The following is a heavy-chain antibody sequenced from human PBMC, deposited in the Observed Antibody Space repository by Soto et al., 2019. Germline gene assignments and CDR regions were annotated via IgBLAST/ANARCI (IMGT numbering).Heavy chain of an antibody. CDR1: GVSISGSRHY. Sequence: QLQLQESGPGLVRPSETLSLTCTVSGVSISGSRHYWGWIHQPPGRGLEWIGNIYYSGSTYYTPALKSRVTLSVDTSKNQFSLNLNSVTAADTAVYYCARGGIPPSGYGIAYAMDVWGQGTTVTVSS. CDR2: IYYSGST. J-gene: IGHJ6*02. V-gene: IGHV4-39*01. D-gene: IGHD1-26*01. CDR3: ARGGIPPSGYGIAYAMDV.